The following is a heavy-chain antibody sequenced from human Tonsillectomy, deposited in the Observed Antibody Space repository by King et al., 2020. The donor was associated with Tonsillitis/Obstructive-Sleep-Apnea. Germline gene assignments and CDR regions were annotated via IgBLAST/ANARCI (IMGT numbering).Heavy chain of an antibody. CDR2: INAGNGNT. CDR3: ARGPQFCIGGTCYRSHFDY. J-gene: IGHJ4*02. CDR1: GYSFSSYA. Sequence: QLVQSGAEVVKPGASVKVSCKASGYSFSSYAVHWVRQAPGQRLEWMGWINAGNGNTKYSKNFQGRVTITRDTSASTAYMELSSLRSEDTAVYYCARGPQFCIGGTCYRSHFDYWGQGTLVTVSS. V-gene: IGHV1-3*01. D-gene: IGHD2-15*01.